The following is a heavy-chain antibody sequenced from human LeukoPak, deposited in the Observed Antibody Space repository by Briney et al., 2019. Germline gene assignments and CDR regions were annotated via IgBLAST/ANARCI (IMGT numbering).Heavy chain of an antibody. CDR1: GFTLSSYW. CDR2: INSDGSDT. J-gene: IGHJ6*02. CDR3: ARDRGIAAHYGMDV. V-gene: IGHV3-74*01. D-gene: IGHD6-6*01. Sequence: AGGSLRLSCAASGFTLSSYWMHWVRQAPGKGLVWVSRINSDGSDTIYGDSVKGRFTISRDNSKNTVFLQMNNLRADDTAMYYCARDRGIAAHYGMDVWGQGTTVTVSS.